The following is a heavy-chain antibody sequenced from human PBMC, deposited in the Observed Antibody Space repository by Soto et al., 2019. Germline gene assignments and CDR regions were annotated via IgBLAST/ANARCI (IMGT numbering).Heavy chain of an antibody. CDR1: GGSISSCY. CDR3: ARPTSRYCSGGSCSII. D-gene: IGHD2-15*01. Sequence: SETLSLTCTVSGGSISSCYWSWIRQPPGKGLEWIGNIYYTGSTNYNPSLKRRVTISVDTSKNQFSLKLSSVTAADTAVFYCARPTSRYCSGGSCSIIWGQGTLVTVSS. J-gene: IGHJ4*02. V-gene: IGHV4-59*08. CDR2: IYYTGST.